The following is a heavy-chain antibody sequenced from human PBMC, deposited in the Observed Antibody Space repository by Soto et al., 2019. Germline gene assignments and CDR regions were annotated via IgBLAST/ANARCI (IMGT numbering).Heavy chain of an antibody. J-gene: IGHJ6*02. CDR2: IYYSGST. D-gene: IGHD3-3*01. V-gene: IGHV4-31*03. Sequence: TLSLTCTVSGGSISSGGYYWSWIRQHPGKGLEWIGYIYYSGSTYYNPSLKSRVTISVDTSKNQFSLKLSSVTAADTDVYYCARGSFTIFGVVQKYGMDVWGQGTTVT. CDR3: ARGSFTIFGVVQKYGMDV. CDR1: GGSISSGGYY.